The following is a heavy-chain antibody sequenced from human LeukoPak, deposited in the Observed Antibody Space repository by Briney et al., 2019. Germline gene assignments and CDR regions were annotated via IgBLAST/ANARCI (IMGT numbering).Heavy chain of an antibody. Sequence: SETLSLTCTVSGGSIRSSYYYWGCIRQPPGKGLEWIGSIYDSGSTYYNPSLKSRVTISVDTSKNQLSLKLSSVTAADTAVYYCASTIHWGQGTLVTVSS. CDR2: IYDSGST. D-gene: IGHD5-24*01. CDR1: GGSIRSSYYY. CDR3: ASTIH. V-gene: IGHV4-39*01. J-gene: IGHJ4*02.